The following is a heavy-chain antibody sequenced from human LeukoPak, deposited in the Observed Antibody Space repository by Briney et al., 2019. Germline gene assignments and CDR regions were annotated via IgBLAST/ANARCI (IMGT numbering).Heavy chain of an antibody. CDR1: GDSISDYY. CDR2: IYYSGST. CDR3: ARHPPYSSGWYIGY. D-gene: IGHD6-19*01. J-gene: IGHJ4*02. V-gene: IGHV4-38-2*01. Sequence: PSETLSLTCVVSGDSISDYYWTWIRQPPGKGLEWIGSIYYSGSTYYNPSLKSRVTISVDTSKNQFSLKLSSVTAADTAVYYCARHPPYSSGWYIGYWGQGTLVTVSS.